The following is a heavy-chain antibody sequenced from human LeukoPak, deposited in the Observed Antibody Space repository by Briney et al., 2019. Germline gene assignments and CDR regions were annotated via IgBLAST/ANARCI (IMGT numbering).Heavy chain of an antibody. Sequence: GGSLRLSCAASGFTVSSNYMSWVRQAPGKGLEWVSAISGSGGSTYYADSIKGRFTISRDNSKNTLYLQMNSLRAEDTAVYYCAKDQMTTVTDYWGQGTLVTVSS. J-gene: IGHJ4*02. D-gene: IGHD4-11*01. CDR3: AKDQMTTVTDY. CDR1: GFTVSSNY. V-gene: IGHV3-23*01. CDR2: ISGSGGST.